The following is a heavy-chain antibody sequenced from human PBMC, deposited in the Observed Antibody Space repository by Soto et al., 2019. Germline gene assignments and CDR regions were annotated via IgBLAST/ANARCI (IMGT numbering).Heavy chain of an antibody. CDR2: IYPGDSNT. CDR3: ARADAHFDY. CDR1: GYGFTSYW. Sequence: EVRLVQSGAEVKKPGESLKISCKGSGYGFTSYWIGWVRQMPGKGLEWMGIIYPGDSNTRYSPSFQGQVTISADKSLSTAYLQWSSLKVSDTAIYYCARADAHFDYWGQGTLVTVSS. V-gene: IGHV5-51*01. J-gene: IGHJ4*02.